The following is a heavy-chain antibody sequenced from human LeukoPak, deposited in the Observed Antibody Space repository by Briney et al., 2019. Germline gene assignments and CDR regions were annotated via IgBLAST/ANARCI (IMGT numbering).Heavy chain of an antibody. CDR2: ISAYNGNT. CDR1: GYTFTSYG. J-gene: IGHJ5*02. CDR3: ARDLEVVAATLWFDP. V-gene: IGHV1-18*01. Sequence: ASVKVSCKASGYTFTSYGISWVRQAPGQGLEWMGWISAYNGNTNYAQKLQGRVTMTTDTSTSTAYMELRSLRSDDTAVYYCARDLEVVAATLWFDPWGQGTLVTVSS. D-gene: IGHD2-15*01.